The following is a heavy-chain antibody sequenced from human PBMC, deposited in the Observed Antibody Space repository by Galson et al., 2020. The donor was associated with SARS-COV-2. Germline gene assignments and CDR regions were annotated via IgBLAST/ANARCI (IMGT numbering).Heavy chain of an antibody. J-gene: IGHJ4*02. Sequence: SETLSLTCTVSCGSVSSGSYYWSWIRQPPGKGLEWIGSIYHSGSTYYNPSLKSRVTISVDTSKNQFSLKLSSVTAADTAVYYCARAGVVAAIHGVDYWGQGTLVTVSS. CDR1: CGSVSSGSYY. V-gene: IGHV4-39*07. D-gene: IGHD2-15*01. CDR3: ARAGVVAAIHGVDY. CDR2: IYHSGST.